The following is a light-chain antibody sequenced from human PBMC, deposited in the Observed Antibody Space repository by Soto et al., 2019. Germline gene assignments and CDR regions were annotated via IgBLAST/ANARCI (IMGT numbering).Light chain of an antibody. CDR1: SSDVGGYNY. J-gene: IGLJ1*01. CDR2: EVS. Sequence: QSALTQPASVSGSPGQSITISCTGTSSDVGGYNYVSWYQQYPGRAPKFIIYEVSHRPSGVSNRFSASKSGNTASLTISGLQAEDEADYYCSSYTSSSNLVLGNGTKVT. V-gene: IGLV2-14*01. CDR3: SSYTSSSNLV.